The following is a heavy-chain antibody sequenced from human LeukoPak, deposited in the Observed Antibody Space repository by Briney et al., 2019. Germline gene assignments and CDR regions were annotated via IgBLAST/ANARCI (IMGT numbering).Heavy chain of an antibody. J-gene: IGHJ4*02. V-gene: IGHV4-34*01. CDR1: GGSFSGYY. D-gene: IGHD3-22*01. CDR3: ASADYYDSSGYYSPFNY. Sequence: SETLSLTCAVYGGSFSGYYWSWLRQPPGKGLEWIGEINHSGSTNYNPSLKSRVTISVDTSKNQFSLKLSSVTAADTAVYYCASADYYDSSGYYSPFNYWGQGTLVTVSS. CDR2: INHSGST.